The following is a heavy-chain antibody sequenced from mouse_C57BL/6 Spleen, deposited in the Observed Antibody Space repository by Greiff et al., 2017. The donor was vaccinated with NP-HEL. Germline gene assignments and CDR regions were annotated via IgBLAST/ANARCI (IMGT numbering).Heavy chain of an antibody. CDR3: ARHWVDYFDY. Sequence: QVQLKESGPELVKPGASVKISCKASGYAFSSSWMNWVKQRPGRGLGWIGRIYPGDGDTNYNGKFKGKATLTADKSSSTAYMQLSSLTSEDSAVYFCARHWVDYFDYWGQGTTLTVSS. V-gene: IGHV1-82*01. CDR1: GYAFSSSW. J-gene: IGHJ2*01. CDR2: IYPGDGDT. D-gene: IGHD4-1*01.